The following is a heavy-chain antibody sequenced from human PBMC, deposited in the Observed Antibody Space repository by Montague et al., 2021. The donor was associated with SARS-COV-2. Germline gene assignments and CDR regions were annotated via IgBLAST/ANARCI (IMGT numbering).Heavy chain of an antibody. J-gene: IGHJ3*02. D-gene: IGHD3-10*01. Sequence: SETLSLTCTSTNGPSGFTRASSARISSAPATGLGCLGKNYFPEPITYTSYPKSRVTISVDTSNNQFSLKLSSVTAADTAVYYCARHITGSGNAFDIWGQGTIVTVSS. CDR2: NYFPEPI. CDR3: ARHITGSGNAFDI. CDR1: NGPSGFTRAS. V-gene: IGHV4-39*01.